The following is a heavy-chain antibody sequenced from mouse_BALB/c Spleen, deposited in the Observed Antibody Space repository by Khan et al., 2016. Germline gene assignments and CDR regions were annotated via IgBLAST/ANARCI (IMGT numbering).Heavy chain of an antibody. CDR1: GYSFTNYG. J-gene: IGHJ3*01. CDR3: AKWGYDYAWFAY. CDR2: IDTNTGEP. D-gene: IGHD2-4*01. V-gene: IGHV9-3*02. Sequence: QIQLVQSGPELKKPGETVKISCKASGYSFTNYGMNWVKQAPGKGLKWMGWIDTNTGEPTYAEEFKGRFAFYLETSAITAYLQINNLKNDDTATYFGAKWGYDYAWFAYWDQGTLVTVSA.